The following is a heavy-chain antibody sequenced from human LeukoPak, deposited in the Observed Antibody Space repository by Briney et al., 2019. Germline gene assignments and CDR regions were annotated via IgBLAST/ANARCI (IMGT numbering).Heavy chain of an antibody. CDR3: ARGRGLRVRGVIITFDY. D-gene: IGHD3-10*01. CDR1: GFTFSTYS. J-gene: IGHJ4*02. CDR2: INHSGST. Sequence: GSLRLSCAASGFTFSTYSMNWIRQPPGKGLEWIGEINHSGSTNYNPSLKSRVTISVDTSKNQFSLKLSSVTAADTAVYYCARGRGLRVRGVIITFDYWGQGTLVTVSS. V-gene: IGHV4-34*01.